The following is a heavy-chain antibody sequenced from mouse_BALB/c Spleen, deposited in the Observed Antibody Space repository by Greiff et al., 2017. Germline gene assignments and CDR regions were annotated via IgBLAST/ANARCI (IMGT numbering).Heavy chain of an antibody. CDR3: ARSHYYGSRGWFAY. Sequence: QVQLQQSGAELVRPGSSVKISCKASGYAFSSYWMNWVKQRPGQGLEWIGQIYPGDGDTNYNGKFKGKATLTADKSSSTAYMQLSSLTSEDSAVYFCARSHYYGSRGWFAYWGQGTLVTVSA. J-gene: IGHJ3*01. V-gene: IGHV1-80*01. D-gene: IGHD1-1*01. CDR1: GYAFSSYW. CDR2: IYPGDGDT.